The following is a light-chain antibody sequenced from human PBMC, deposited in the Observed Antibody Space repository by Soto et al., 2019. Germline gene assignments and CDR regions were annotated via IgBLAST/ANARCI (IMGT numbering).Light chain of an antibody. J-gene: IGLJ3*02. CDR2: EFS. V-gene: IGLV2-8*01. Sequence: QSVLTQPPSASGFPGQSVTISCTGTSSDIGAYNYVSWYQQHPGKAPKLMIYEFSKRPSGVPDRFSGSKSGNTASLTVSGLQAEDESDYYCSSYAGSNTWVFGGGTKVTVL. CDR3: SSYAGSNTWV. CDR1: SSDIGAYNY.